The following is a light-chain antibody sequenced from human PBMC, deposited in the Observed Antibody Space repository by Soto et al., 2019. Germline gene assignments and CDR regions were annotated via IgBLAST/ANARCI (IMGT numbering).Light chain of an antibody. V-gene: IGLV2-14*01. CDR2: EVS. CDR3: SSYTITTTRV. J-gene: IGLJ3*02. Sequence: QSALTQPASLSGSPGQSITISCTGTSSDIGYYNYVSWYQQHPGKAPKLMIYEVSNRPSGISNRFSGSKSGNTASLTISGLQAEDEADYYCSSYTITTTRVFGGGIKVTVL. CDR1: SSDIGYYNY.